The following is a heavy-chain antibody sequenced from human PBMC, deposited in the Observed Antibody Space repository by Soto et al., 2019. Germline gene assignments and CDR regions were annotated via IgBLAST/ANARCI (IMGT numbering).Heavy chain of an antibody. J-gene: IGHJ6*02. CDR3: ARPRLSHREHYYYGMDI. CDR1: GYSFTSYL. Sequence: GEALNISCKGSGYSFTSYLIGWVRQMPGKGLEWMGIIYPGDSKTRYSPSFQGQVTISVDKSIRTAYLQWSSLEASDTAMYYCARPRLSHREHYYYGMDIWGQGTTVTVSS. CDR2: IYPGDSKT. V-gene: IGHV5-51*01.